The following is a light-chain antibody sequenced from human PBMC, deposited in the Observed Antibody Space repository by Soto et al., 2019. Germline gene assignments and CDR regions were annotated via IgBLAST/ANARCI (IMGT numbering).Light chain of an antibody. CDR2: EVS. Sequence: QSALTQPASVSGSPGQSITISCTGTSSDIGAYNSVSWYQQHPGKAPKLMIYEVSNRPSGVSYRFSTSKSGNTTSLTISGLQAEDEADSYCSSRTTRNFYVFGTGTTLTVL. CDR1: SSDIGAYNS. V-gene: IGLV2-14*01. J-gene: IGLJ1*01. CDR3: SSRTTRNFYV.